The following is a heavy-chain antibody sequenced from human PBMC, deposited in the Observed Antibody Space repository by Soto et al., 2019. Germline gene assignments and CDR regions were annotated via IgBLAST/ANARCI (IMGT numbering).Heavy chain of an antibody. CDR2: VSHDGRNT. J-gene: IGHJ4*02. V-gene: IGHV3-30*18. CDR3: EKGGRQWLVTSDFNY. CDR1: GFTFSDYA. Sequence: VQLVESGGGVVQPGRSLRLSCAASGFTFSDYAMHWVRQAPGKGLEWVAVVSHDGRNTHYADYVKGRFTISRDSSKNTVSLEMTSLMADDTAVYYCEKGGRQWLVTSDFNYWGQGALVTVSS. D-gene: IGHD6-19*01.